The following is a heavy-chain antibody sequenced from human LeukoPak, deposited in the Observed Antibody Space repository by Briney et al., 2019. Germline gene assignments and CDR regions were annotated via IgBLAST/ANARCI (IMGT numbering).Heavy chain of an antibody. CDR3: ARDSGRQQLVRSYWFDP. Sequence: ASVKVSCKASGGTFSSYAISWVRQAPGQGLEWMGRIIPILGIANYAQKFQGRVTITADKSTSTAYMELSSLRSEDTAVYYCARDSGRQQLVRSYWFDPWGQGTLVTVSS. V-gene: IGHV1-69*04. J-gene: IGHJ5*02. D-gene: IGHD6-13*01. CDR2: IIPILGIA. CDR1: GGTFSSYA.